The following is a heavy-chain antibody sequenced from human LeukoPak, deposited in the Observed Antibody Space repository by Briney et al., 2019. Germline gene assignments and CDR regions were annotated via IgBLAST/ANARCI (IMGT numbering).Heavy chain of an antibody. Sequence: GGSLRLSCAASGFTFSSYAMSWVRQVPGKGLEWVSAISGSGGSTYYADSVKGRFTISRDNSKNTLYLQMNSLRAEDTAVYYCAKDIAAAGKGLSAFDYWGQGTLVTVSS. D-gene: IGHD6-13*01. CDR2: ISGSGGST. V-gene: IGHV3-23*01. CDR1: GFTFSSYA. CDR3: AKDIAAAGKGLSAFDY. J-gene: IGHJ4*02.